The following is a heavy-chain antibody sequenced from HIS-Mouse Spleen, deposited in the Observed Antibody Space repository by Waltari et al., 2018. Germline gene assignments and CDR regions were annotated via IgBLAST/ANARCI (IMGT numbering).Heavy chain of an antibody. D-gene: IGHD6-13*01. Sequence: QLQLQESGPGLVKPSETLSLTCTVSGGSISSSSYYWGWIRQPPGKGLEWIGSIYYSGSHSYTPSLKGRVAISVDTSKNQFSLKLSSVTAADTAVYYCAREIPYSSSWYDWYFDLWGRGTLVTVSS. CDR2: IYYSGSH. CDR3: AREIPYSSSWYDWYFDL. J-gene: IGHJ2*01. CDR1: GGSISSSSYY. V-gene: IGHV4-39*07.